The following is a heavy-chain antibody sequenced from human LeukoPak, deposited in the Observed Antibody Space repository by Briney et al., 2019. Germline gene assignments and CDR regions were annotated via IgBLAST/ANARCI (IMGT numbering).Heavy chain of an antibody. V-gene: IGHV3-48*01. Sequence: GGSLRLSCAASGFTFSSYSMNWVRQAPGKGLEWVSYISSSSSTIYYADSVKGRFTISRDNAKNSLYLQMSSLRAEDTAIYYCARDTGHGLDYWGQGTLVTVSS. CDR3: ARDTGHGLDY. CDR1: GFTFSSYS. CDR2: ISSSSSTI. D-gene: IGHD4-11*01. J-gene: IGHJ4*02.